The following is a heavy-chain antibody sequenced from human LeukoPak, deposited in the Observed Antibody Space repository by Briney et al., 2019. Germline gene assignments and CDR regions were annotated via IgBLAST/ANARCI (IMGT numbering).Heavy chain of an antibody. CDR2: MSNSVNT. Sequence: SETLSLTCTVSGGSISGYYWTWIRQPPGKGLEWIGYMSNSVNTNYNPSLKSRVTISVDTSKNQFSLKLSSVTAADTALYYCATSAVRGSSYGHFESWGQGTLVTVSS. CDR1: GGSISGYY. J-gene: IGHJ4*02. V-gene: IGHV4-59*01. CDR3: ATSAVRGSSYGHFES. D-gene: IGHD5-18*01.